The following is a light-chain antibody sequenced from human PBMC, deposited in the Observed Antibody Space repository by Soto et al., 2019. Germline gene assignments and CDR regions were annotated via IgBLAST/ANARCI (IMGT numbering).Light chain of an antibody. CDR3: QQYYSYPWT. Sequence: IQMTQSPSTLSASVGDRVTITYRASQSISSWLAWYQQKPGKAPKGLIYKASTLESGAPSRFSGSGSGTEFTLTISSLQPDDFATYYCQQYYSYPWTFGHGTKVDIK. CDR1: QSISSW. J-gene: IGKJ1*01. V-gene: IGKV1-5*03. CDR2: KAS.